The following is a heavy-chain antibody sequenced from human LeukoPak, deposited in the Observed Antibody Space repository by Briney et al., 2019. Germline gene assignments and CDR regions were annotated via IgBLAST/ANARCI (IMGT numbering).Heavy chain of an antibody. CDR3: ARAKIAAAGQHFDY. D-gene: IGHD6-13*01. CDR1: GFTFSSYG. CDR2: IWYDGSNK. Sequence: QPGRSLRLSCAASGFTFSSYGMHWVRQAPGKGLEWVAVIWYDGSNKYYADSVKGRFTISRDNSKNTLYLQMNSLRAEDTAVYYCARAKIAAAGQHFDYWGQGTLVTVSS. V-gene: IGHV3-33*01. J-gene: IGHJ4*02.